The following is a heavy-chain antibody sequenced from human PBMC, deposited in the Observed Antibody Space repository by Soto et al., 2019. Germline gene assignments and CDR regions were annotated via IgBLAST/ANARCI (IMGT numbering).Heavy chain of an antibody. V-gene: IGHV4-59*08. J-gene: IGHJ4*02. CDR3: ARHSIQGHFLY. CDR2: VSDSGSN. D-gene: IGHD5-18*01. Sequence: SETLSLTCTVSGGSISSYYWSWLRQPPGKGLEWIGYVSDSGSNNHNPSLKSRVTISVDTSKNQFSLKLSSVTAADTAVYYCARHSIQGHFLYWGQGTLVTVSS. CDR1: GGSISSYY.